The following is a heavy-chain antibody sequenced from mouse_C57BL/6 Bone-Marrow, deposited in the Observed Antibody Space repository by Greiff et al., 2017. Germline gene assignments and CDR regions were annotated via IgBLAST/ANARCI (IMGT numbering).Heavy chain of an antibody. CDR1: GFTFSDYG. Sequence: EVKLQESGGGLVKPGGSLKLSCAASGFTFSDYGMHWVRQAPEKGLEWVAYISSGSSTIYYADTVKGRFTISRDNAKNTLFLQMTSLRSEDTAMYYCARRSKGSFDYWGQGTTLTVSS. V-gene: IGHV5-17*01. CDR3: ARRSKGSFDY. D-gene: IGHD1-3*01. CDR2: ISSGSSTI. J-gene: IGHJ2*01.